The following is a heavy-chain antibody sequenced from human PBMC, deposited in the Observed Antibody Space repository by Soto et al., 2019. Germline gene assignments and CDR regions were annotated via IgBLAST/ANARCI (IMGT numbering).Heavy chain of an antibody. Sequence: PSEPLSLTCTVSGGSISSGGYYWSWIRQHPGKGLEWIGYIYYTGNTYYNPSLKSRVDISVDTSKNQISLKLSSATAADTAVYYCARATGRNWFDPWGQGTLVTVSS. CDR2: IYYTGNT. CDR1: GGSISSGGYY. CDR3: ARATGRNWFDP. J-gene: IGHJ5*02. D-gene: IGHD1-1*01. V-gene: IGHV4-31*03.